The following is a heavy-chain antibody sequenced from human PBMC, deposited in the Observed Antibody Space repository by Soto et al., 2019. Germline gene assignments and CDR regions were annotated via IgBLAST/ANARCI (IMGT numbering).Heavy chain of an antibody. CDR1: GFTFSSYD. V-gene: IGHV3-13*01. D-gene: IGHD2-15*01. CDR2: IGTAGDT. CDR3: ARSCRGYCSGLLGSYYGMDV. J-gene: IGHJ6*02. Sequence: SGGSLRLSCAASGFTFSSYDMHWVRQATGKGLEWVSAIGTAGDTYYPGSVKGRFTISRENAKNSLYLQMNSLRAEDTAVYYCARSCRGYCSGLLGSYYGMDVWGQGTTVTVSS.